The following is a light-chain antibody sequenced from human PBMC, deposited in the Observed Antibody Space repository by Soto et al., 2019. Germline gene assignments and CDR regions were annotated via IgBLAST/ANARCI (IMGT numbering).Light chain of an antibody. J-gene: IGKJ1*01. V-gene: IGKV3-11*01. Sequence: EIVLTQSPATLSLSPGVRATLSCRASQSVSSYLAWYQQKPGQAPRLLIYDASNRATGIPARFSGSGSGTDFTLTISSLEPEDFAVYYCQQRSNWPWTFGQGTKV. CDR3: QQRSNWPWT. CDR2: DAS. CDR1: QSVSSY.